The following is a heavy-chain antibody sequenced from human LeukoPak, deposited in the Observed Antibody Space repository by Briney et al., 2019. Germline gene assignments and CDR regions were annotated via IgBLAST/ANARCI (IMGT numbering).Heavy chain of an antibody. J-gene: IGHJ4*02. Sequence: GGSLRLSCAASGSTFSSYAMHWVRQAPGKGLEWVAVISYDGSNKYYADSVKGRFTISRDNSKNTLYLQMNSLRAEDTAVYYCARALRIAVGFDYWGQGTLVTVSS. CDR3: ARALRIAVGFDY. V-gene: IGHV3-30*04. CDR2: ISYDGSNK. D-gene: IGHD6-19*01. CDR1: GSTFSSYA.